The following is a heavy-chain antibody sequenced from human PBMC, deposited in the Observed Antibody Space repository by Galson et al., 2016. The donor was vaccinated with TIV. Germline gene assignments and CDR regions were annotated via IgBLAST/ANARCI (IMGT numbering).Heavy chain of an antibody. CDR1: GFSVSFNH. CDR3: AKAGKGDAYPNYFDH. D-gene: IGHD5-24*01. Sequence: SLRLSCAASGFSVSFNHMSWVRQAPGKGLEWVSLIYASDTTYYIDSVKGRFTISRDNSKNTLYLQMNSLRVDDTAVYYCAKAGKGDAYPNYFDHWGQGAQVTV. V-gene: IGHV3-53*01. J-gene: IGHJ4*02. CDR2: IYASDTT.